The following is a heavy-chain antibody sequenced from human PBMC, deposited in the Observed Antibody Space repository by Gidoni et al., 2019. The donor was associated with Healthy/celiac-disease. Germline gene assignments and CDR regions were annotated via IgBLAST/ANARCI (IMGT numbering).Heavy chain of an antibody. D-gene: IGHD3-22*01. CDR2: IIPIFGTA. Sequence: QVQLVQSGAEVKKPGSSVKVSCKASGGTFSSYALSWVRQAPGQGLEWMGGIIPIFGTANYAQKFQGRVTITADESTSTAYMELSSLRSEDTAVYYCARVDYYDSSGYYGAGPFDYWGQGTLVTVSS. V-gene: IGHV1-69*01. CDR3: ARVDYYDSSGYYGAGPFDY. J-gene: IGHJ4*02. CDR1: GGTFSSYA.